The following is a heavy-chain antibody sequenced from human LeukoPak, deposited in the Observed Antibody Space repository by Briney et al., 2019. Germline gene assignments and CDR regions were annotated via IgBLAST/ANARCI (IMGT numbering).Heavy chain of an antibody. CDR2: IYYSGST. D-gene: IGHD5-18*01. CDR3: ASRDLDTAMVIGEPRNPYLYYMDV. Sequence: SETLSLTCAVYGGSFSGYYWSWIRQPPGKGLEWIGSIYYSGSTYYNPSLKSRVTISVDTSKNQFSLKLSSVTAADTAVYYCASRDLDTAMVIGEPRNPYLYYMDVWGKGTTVTVSS. V-gene: IGHV4-34*01. J-gene: IGHJ6*03. CDR1: GGSFSGYY.